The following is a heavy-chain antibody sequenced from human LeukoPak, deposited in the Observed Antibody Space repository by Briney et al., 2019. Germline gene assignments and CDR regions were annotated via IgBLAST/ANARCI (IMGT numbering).Heavy chain of an antibody. CDR3: ARRPKYCSGGSCYSGYFDY. V-gene: IGHV5-10-1*01. Sequence: GESLKISCKGSGYSFTSYWISWVRQMPGKGLEWMGRIDPSDSYTNYSPSFQGHVTISADKSISTAYLQWSSLKASDTAMYYCARRPKYCSGGSCYSGYFDYWGQGTLVTVSS. CDR1: GYSFTSYW. J-gene: IGHJ4*02. D-gene: IGHD2-15*01. CDR2: IDPSDSYT.